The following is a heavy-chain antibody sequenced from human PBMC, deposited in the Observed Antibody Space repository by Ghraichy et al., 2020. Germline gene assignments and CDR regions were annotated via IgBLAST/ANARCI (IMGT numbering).Heavy chain of an antibody. J-gene: IGHJ4*02. CDR2: IYYSGST. Sequence: SETLSLTCTVSGGSISSGGYYWSWIRQHPGKGLEWIGYIYYSGSTYYNPSLKSRVTISVDTSKNQFSLKLSSVTAADTAVYYCARIGQLVPSYYFDYWGQGTLVTVSS. D-gene: IGHD6-13*01. CDR3: ARIGQLVPSYYFDY. CDR1: GGSISSGGYY. V-gene: IGHV4-31*03.